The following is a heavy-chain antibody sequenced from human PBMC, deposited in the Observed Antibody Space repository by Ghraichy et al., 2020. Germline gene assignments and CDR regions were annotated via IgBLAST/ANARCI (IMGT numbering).Heavy chain of an antibody. J-gene: IGHJ6*02. D-gene: IGHD6-13*01. Sequence: LSLTCAASGFTFSSYSMNWVRQAPGKGLEWVSYISSSSSTIYYADSVKGRFTISRDNAKNSLYLQMNSLRDEDTAVYYCARVIAPLTYYYYYYGMDVWGQGTTVTVSS. CDR2: ISSSSSTI. CDR1: GFTFSSYS. V-gene: IGHV3-48*02. CDR3: ARVIAPLTYYYYYYGMDV.